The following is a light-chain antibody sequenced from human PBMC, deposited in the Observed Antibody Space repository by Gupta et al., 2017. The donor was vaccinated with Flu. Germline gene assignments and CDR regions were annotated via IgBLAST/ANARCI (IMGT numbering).Light chain of an antibody. V-gene: IGKV1-39*01. CDR3: QQSYSPPRT. CDR1: QSSISY. Sequence: DIQMTQSPSSLSASVGDRVTITCRASQSSISYLNWYQQKPGKAPNLLISTASSLQSGVPSRFSASGSGTDFTLTISRLQPEDFVTYYCQQSYSPPRTFGGGTKVEIK. CDR2: TAS. J-gene: IGKJ4*01.